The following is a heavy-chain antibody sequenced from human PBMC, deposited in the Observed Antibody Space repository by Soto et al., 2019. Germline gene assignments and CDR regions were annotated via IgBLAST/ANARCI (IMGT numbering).Heavy chain of an antibody. Sequence: SETLSLTCTVSGGSISSGDYYWSWIRQPPGKGLEWIGYIYYSGSTYYNPSLKSRVTISVDTSKNQFSLKLSSVTAADTAVYYCAREGAVAGTGIDYWGQGTLVTAPQ. V-gene: IGHV4-30-4*01. CDR3: AREGAVAGTGIDY. CDR2: IYYSGST. J-gene: IGHJ4*02. CDR1: GGSISSGDYY. D-gene: IGHD6-19*01.